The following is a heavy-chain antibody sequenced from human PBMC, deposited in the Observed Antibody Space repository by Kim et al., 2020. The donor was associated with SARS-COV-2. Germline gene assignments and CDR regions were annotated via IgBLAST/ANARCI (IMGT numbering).Heavy chain of an antibody. D-gene: IGHD3-10*01. CDR3: ASRSPDYYGSGSYSSYDYYYGMDV. V-gene: IGHV1-2*02. Sequence: ASVKVSCKASGYTFTSYYMHWVRQAPGQGLEWMGWINPNSGGTNYAQKFQGRVTMTRDTSISTAYMELSRLRSDDTAVYYCASRSPDYYGSGSYSSYDYYYGMDVWGQGTTGTVSS. J-gene: IGHJ6*02. CDR2: INPNSGGT. CDR1: GYTFTSYY.